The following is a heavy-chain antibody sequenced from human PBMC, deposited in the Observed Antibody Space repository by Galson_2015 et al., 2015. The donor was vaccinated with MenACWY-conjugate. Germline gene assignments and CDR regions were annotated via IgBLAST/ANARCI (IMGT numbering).Heavy chain of an antibody. Sequence: QSGAEVKKPGESLRISCKGSGYNFDNYWVAWVRQMPGKGLEWMGIILPRNSDTRYSPSFQGQVTTSADKSTSIVYLQWSSLKASDTAMYFCARPLGSSNYYYYGMDVWGQGTTVTVSS. J-gene: IGHJ6*02. CDR1: GYNFDNYW. CDR2: ILPRNSDT. V-gene: IGHV5-51*01. CDR3: ARPLGSSNYYYYGMDV. D-gene: IGHD3-10*01.